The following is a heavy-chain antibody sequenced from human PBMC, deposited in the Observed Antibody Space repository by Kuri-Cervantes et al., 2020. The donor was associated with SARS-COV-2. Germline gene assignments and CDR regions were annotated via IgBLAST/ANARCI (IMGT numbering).Heavy chain of an antibody. CDR3: ARGGYDFWSGYYGEDYYYYYGMDV. D-gene: IGHD3-3*01. CDR1: GFTFSSYA. CDR2: ISYDGSNK. J-gene: IGHJ6*01. V-gene: IGHV3-30-3*01. Sequence: GESLKISCAASGFTFSSYAMHWVRQAPGKGLEWVAVISYDGSNKYYADSVKGRFTISRDNSKNTLYLQMNSLRAEDTAVYYCARGGYDFWSGYYGEDYYYYYGMDVWGQGNTVT.